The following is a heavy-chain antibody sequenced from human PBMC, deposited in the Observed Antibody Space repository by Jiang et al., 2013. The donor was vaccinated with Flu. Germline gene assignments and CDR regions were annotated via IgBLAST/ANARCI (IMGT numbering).Heavy chain of an antibody. CDR2: IYHSGST. J-gene: IGHJ4*02. Sequence: SGLVKPSQTLSLTCAVSGGSISSGGYSWSWIRQPPGKGLEWIGYIYHSGSTYYNPSLKSRVTISVDRSKNQFSLKLSSVTAADTAVYYCARGVSSGRDIEYYFDYWGQGTLVTVSS. V-gene: IGHV4-30-2*01. CDR1: GGSISSGGYS. D-gene: IGHD3-22*01. CDR3: ARGVSSGRDIEYYFDY.